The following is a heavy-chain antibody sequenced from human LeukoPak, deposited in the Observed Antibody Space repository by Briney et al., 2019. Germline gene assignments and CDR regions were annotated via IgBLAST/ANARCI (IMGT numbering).Heavy chain of an antibody. CDR1: GGSISSGDYY. J-gene: IGHJ4*02. V-gene: IGHV4-30-4*01. Sequence: PSQTLSLTCTVSGGSISSGDYYWSWIRQPPGKGLEWIGYIYYSGSTYYNPSLKSRVTISVDTSKNQFSLKLSSVTAADTAVYYCARATVTMFPHDFDYWGQGTLVTVSS. CDR2: IYYSGST. CDR3: ARATVTMFPHDFDY. D-gene: IGHD4-17*01.